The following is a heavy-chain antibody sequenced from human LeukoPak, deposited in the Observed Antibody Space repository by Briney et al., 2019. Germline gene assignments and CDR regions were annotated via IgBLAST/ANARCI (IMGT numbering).Heavy chain of an antibody. CDR1: GYTFTGYY. D-gene: IGHD2-15*01. Sequence: ASVKVSCKASGYTFTGYYMHWVRQAPGQGLEWMGWINPNSGGTNYAQKFQGRVTMTRDTSISTAYMDLSRLRSDDTAVYYCARDDGYCSGGSCYGKFDSWGQGTLVTVSS. CDR2: INPNSGGT. CDR3: ARDDGYCSGGSCYGKFDS. V-gene: IGHV1-2*02. J-gene: IGHJ4*02.